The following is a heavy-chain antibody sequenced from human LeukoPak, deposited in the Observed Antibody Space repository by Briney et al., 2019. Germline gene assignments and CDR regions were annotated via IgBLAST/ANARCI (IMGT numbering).Heavy chain of an antibody. V-gene: IGHV3-23*01. CDR1: GFTFSSYA. J-gene: IGHJ4*02. Sequence: PWGSLRLSRAASGFTFSSYAMSWVRQAPGKGLEWVSAISGSGGSTYYADSVKGRFTISRDNSKNTLYLQMNSLRAEDTAVYYCANKKGRIAVAGFPFDYWGQGTLVTVSS. D-gene: IGHD6-19*01. CDR3: ANKKGRIAVAGFPFDY. CDR2: ISGSGGST.